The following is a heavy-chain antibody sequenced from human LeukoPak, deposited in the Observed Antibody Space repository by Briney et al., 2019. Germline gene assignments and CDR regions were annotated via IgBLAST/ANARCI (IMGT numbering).Heavy chain of an antibody. V-gene: IGHV4-39*01. CDR1: GGSISSSSYY. CDR3: ARHLVRLALDY. Sequence: SXXLSLTCTVSGGSISSSSYYWGWIRQPPGKGLEWIGSIYYSGSTYYNPSLKSRVTISVDTSKNQFSLKLSSVTAADTAVYYCARHLVRLALDYWGQGTLVTVSS. CDR2: IYYSGST. J-gene: IGHJ4*02. D-gene: IGHD4-17*01.